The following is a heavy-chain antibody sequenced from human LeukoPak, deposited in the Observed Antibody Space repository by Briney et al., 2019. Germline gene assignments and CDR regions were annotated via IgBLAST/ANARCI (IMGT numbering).Heavy chain of an antibody. J-gene: IGHJ4*02. CDR1: GGTFSSYA. D-gene: IGHD3-3*01. Sequence: SVKVSCKASGGTFSSYAISWVRQAPGQGLEWMGGIIPIFGTANYAQKFQGRVTITADESTSTAYMELSSLRSEDTAVYYCVAYYDFWSGYFRYHYFDYWGQETLVTVSS. V-gene: IGHV1-69*01. CDR3: VAYYDFWSGYFRYHYFDY. CDR2: IIPIFGTA.